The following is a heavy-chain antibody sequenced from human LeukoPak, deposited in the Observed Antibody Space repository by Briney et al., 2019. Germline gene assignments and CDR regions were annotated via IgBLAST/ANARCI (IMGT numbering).Heavy chain of an antibody. Sequence: SETLSLSCTVSGGSISSGGYYWRWIRQHPGKGLEWIGYIYYSGTTYYNPSLKSRLTISVDTSKNQFSLKLSSVTAADTAVYYCARASSSNGTTDWGQGTLVTVSS. CDR1: GGSISSGGYY. D-gene: IGHD5-18*01. V-gene: IGHV4-31*03. J-gene: IGHJ4*02. CDR3: ARASSSNGTTD. CDR2: IYYSGTT.